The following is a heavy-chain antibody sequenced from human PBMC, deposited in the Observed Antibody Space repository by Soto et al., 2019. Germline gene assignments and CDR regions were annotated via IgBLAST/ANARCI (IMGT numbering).Heavy chain of an antibody. V-gene: IGHV4-34*01. J-gene: IGHJ6*02. Sequence: SETLSRTCAVYGGSFSGYYWSWIRQPPGKGLEWIGEINHSGSTNYNPSLKSRVTISVDTSKNQFSLKLSSVTAADTAVYYCARFRIAAPYGMDVWGQGTTVTVSS. CDR1: GGSFSGYY. CDR2: INHSGST. CDR3: ARFRIAAPYGMDV. D-gene: IGHD6-6*01.